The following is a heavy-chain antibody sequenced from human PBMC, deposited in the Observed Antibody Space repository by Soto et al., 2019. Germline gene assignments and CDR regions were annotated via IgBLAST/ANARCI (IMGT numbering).Heavy chain of an antibody. Sequence: QVQLQESGPGLVKPSQTLSLTCTVSGGSISSGGYYWSWIRQHPGKGLEWIGYIYYSGSTYYNPSLKSRVTISVDTSKNQFSPKLSSVTAADTAVYYGARGVTMVRGVIHTPYFDYWGQGTLVTVSS. D-gene: IGHD3-10*01. CDR3: ARGVTMVRGVIHTPYFDY. CDR2: IYYSGST. CDR1: GGSISSGGYY. J-gene: IGHJ4*02. V-gene: IGHV4-31*03.